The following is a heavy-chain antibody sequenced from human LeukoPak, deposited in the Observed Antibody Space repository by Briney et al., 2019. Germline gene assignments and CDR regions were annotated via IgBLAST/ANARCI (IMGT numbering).Heavy chain of an antibody. CDR3: AKSALNYYDSSGPDY. V-gene: IGHV1-46*01. CDR1: GYTFTSYY. Sequence: ASVKVSCKASGYTFTSYYMHWVRQAPGQGLEWMGIINPSGGSTSYAQKFQGRVTMTRDTSTSTVYMELSSLRAADTAVYYCAKSALNYYDSSGPDYWGQGTLVTVSS. CDR2: INPSGGST. D-gene: IGHD3-22*01. J-gene: IGHJ4*02.